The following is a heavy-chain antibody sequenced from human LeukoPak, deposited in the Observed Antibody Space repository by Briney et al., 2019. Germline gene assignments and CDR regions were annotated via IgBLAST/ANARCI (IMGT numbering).Heavy chain of an antibody. D-gene: IGHD6-19*01. CDR1: GFTFNSYA. J-gene: IGHJ4*02. V-gene: IGHV3-23*01. CDR2: IRVIGGGT. Sequence: PGGSLRLSCAASGFTFNSYAMSWVRQAPGKGLEWVSPIRVIGGGTYYADSVKGRFTISRDNPKNTLYLQMKTLRAKDTAVYYCARDPGVRWLVGFDYWGKGTLVTVSS. CDR3: ARDPGVRWLVGFDY.